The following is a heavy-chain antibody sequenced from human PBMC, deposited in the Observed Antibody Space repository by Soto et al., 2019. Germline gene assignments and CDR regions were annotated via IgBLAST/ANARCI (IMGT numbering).Heavy chain of an antibody. CDR1: GGSISSSSYY. D-gene: IGHD1-20*01. Sequence: QLQLQESGPGLVKPSETLSLTCTVSGGSISSSSYYWGWIRQPPGKGLEWIGSIYYSGSTYYNPSLKSRVTISVDTSKNQLSLKLSSVTAADTAVYYCARTRGAAYNWNNYDYMGVWGKGTTVTVSS. CDR2: IYYSGST. J-gene: IGHJ6*03. CDR3: ARTRGAAYNWNNYDYMGV. V-gene: IGHV4-39*01.